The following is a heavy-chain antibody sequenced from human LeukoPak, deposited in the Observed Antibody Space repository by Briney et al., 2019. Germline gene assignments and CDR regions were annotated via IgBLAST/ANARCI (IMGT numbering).Heavy chain of an antibody. V-gene: IGHV1-2*06. D-gene: IGHD3-22*01. CDR3: ARASYDSSGYRVFDY. CDR2: INPNSGGT. J-gene: IGHJ4*02. CDR1: GYTFTGYY. Sequence: ASVKVSCKASGYTFTGYYMHWVRQAPGHGLDWMGRINPNSGGTNYAQKFQGRVTMTRDTSISTAYMELSRLRSDDTAVYYCARASYDSSGYRVFDYWGQGTLVTVSS.